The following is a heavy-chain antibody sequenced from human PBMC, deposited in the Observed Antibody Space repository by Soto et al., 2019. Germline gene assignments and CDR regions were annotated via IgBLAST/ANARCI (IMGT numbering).Heavy chain of an antibody. Sequence: SETLSLTCAVYGGSFSGYYWSGIRQPPGKGLEWIGEINHSGSTNYNPSLKSRVTISVDTSKNQFSLKLSSVTAADTAVYYCARGRMTIFGVVINRNWFDPWGQGTRVTVS. CDR2: INHSGST. CDR3: ARGRMTIFGVVINRNWFDP. J-gene: IGHJ5*02. V-gene: IGHV4-34*01. D-gene: IGHD3-3*01. CDR1: GGSFSGYY.